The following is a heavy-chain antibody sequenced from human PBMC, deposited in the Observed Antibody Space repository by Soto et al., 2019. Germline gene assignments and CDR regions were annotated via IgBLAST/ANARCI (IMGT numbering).Heavy chain of an antibody. J-gene: IGHJ4*02. CDR3: ARSGYSSAWYTAFDS. CDR2: IYASGST. V-gene: IGHV4-4*07. D-gene: IGHD6-19*01. CDR1: FYSIRVYY. Sequence: LSGTCTVSFYSIRVYYLNWIRQPAGKGLEWIGRIYASGSTISNRSLRSRVALSVDTSKNQFSLNLNSVTAADTAMYYCARSGYSSAWYTAFDSWSQGTLVTVSS.